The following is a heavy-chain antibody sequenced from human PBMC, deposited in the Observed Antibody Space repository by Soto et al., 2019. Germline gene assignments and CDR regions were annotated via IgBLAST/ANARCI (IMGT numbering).Heavy chain of an antibody. J-gene: IGHJ4*02. D-gene: IGHD3-9*01. CDR1: GGSTSSYY. CDR2: IYYSGST. Sequence: SQTLSLTCTVSGGSTSSYYCSWIRHPPGKGLEWIGYIYYSGSTNYNPSLKSRVTISVDTSKNQFSLKLSSVTAADTAVYYCARGRAGSAYYDILTGYPYFDYWGQGTLVTVSS. CDR3: ARGRAGSAYYDILTGYPYFDY. V-gene: IGHV4-59*01.